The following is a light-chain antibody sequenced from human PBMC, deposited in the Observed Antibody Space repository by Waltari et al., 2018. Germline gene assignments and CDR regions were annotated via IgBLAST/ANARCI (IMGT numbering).Light chain of an antibody. V-gene: IGKV3-11*01. CDR2: DAS. CDR3: QQCNNSPPT. CDR1: QSVSSQ. J-gene: IGKJ1*01. Sequence: EIVLTQSPATLSLSPGEGATPSCRASQSVSSQLVWYQQKRGQAPRLLIYDASNRATGIPARFSGSGSGTDFTLTISSLEPEDFAVYYCQQCNNSPPTFGQGTKVEIK.